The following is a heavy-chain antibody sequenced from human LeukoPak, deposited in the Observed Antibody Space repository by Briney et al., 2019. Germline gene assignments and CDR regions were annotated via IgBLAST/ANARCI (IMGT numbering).Heavy chain of an antibody. V-gene: IGHV3-7*01. J-gene: IGHJ5*02. CDR3: ALVGGQQLPTYNWFDP. D-gene: IGHD6-13*01. Sequence: DSVKGRFTISRDNAKNSLYLQMNSLRVEDTAVYYCALVGGQQLPTYNWFDPWGQGTLVTVSS.